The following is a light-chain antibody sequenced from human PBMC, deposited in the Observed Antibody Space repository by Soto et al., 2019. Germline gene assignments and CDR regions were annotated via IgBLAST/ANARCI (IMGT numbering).Light chain of an antibody. J-gene: IGKJ5*01. V-gene: IGKV3-11*01. CDR2: AET. CDR3: QLRRDWHPSIT. Sequence: EIVLTQSPATLSLSPGERATLSCRASQSVRGSLAWYQQRPGQAPRLLIYAETYRATGIPARFSGRVSGTDLALSISGLEPAYLEIYYCQLRRDWHPSITFGQGTRLEI. CDR1: QSVRGS.